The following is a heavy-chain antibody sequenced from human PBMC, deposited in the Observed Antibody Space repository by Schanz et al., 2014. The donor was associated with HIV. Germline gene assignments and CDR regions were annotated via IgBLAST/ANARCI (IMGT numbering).Heavy chain of an antibody. Sequence: QVQLVESGGGVVQPGRSLRLSCAVSGFTFSNYAMHWVRQAPGKGLEWVAVISYDGSNKYYADSVKGRFTISRDNSKNTLYLQMNSLRAEDTAVYFCARDLYCGGDCYAPYWYFDLWGRGTLVTVSS. CDR2: ISYDGSNK. J-gene: IGHJ2*01. CDR3: ARDLYCGGDCYAPYWYFDL. CDR1: GFTFSNYA. V-gene: IGHV3-30-3*01. D-gene: IGHD2-21*02.